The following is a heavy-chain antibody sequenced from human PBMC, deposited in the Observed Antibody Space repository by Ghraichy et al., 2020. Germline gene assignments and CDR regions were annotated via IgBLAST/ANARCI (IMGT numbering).Heavy chain of an antibody. CDR3: ARNSGSRTDYYYFGMDV. V-gene: IGHV6-1*01. D-gene: IGHD1-26*01. CDR1: GDSVSSNSAA. CDR2: TYYRSKWYN. J-gene: IGHJ6*02. Sequence: SQTLSLTCAISGDSVSSNSAAWDWIRQSPSRGLEWLGRTYYRSKWYNDYALSVKSRITINPDTSKKQFSLHLNSVTPEDTAVYYCARNSGSRTDYYYFGMDVWGQGTTVTVSS.